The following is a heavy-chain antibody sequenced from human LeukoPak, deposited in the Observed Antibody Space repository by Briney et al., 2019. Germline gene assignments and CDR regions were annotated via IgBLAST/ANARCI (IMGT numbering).Heavy chain of an antibody. CDR3: AKGFTMIVVVKGFFDY. J-gene: IGHJ4*02. CDR2: ISGSGGST. Sequence: PGGSLRLSCAASGFTFSSDAMSWVRQAPGKGLEWVSAISGSGGSTYYADSVKGRFTISRDNSKNTLYLQMNSLRAEDTAVYYCAKGFTMIVVVKGFFDYWGQGTLVTVSS. CDR1: GFTFSSDA. D-gene: IGHD3-22*01. V-gene: IGHV3-23*01.